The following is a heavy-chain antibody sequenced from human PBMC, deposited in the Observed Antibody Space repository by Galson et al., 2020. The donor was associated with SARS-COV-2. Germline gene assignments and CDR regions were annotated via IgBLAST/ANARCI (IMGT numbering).Heavy chain of an antibody. CDR1: GFTFSSYA. CDR2: IRGSGGST. J-gene: IGHJ3*02. V-gene: IGHV3-23*01. CDR3: AKDYDGSGSYSDAFDI. Sequence: GESPKISCAASGFTFSSYAMSWVRQAPGKGLEWVSAIRGSGGSTYYADSVKGRFTITRDNSKNTLYLQMNSLRAEDTAVYYCAKDYDGSGSYSDAFDIWGQGTMVTFSS. D-gene: IGHD3-10*01.